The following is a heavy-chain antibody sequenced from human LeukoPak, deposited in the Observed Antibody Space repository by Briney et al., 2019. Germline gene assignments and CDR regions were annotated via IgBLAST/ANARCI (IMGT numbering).Heavy chain of an antibody. Sequence: GGSLRLSCAASGFSFSNYWMSWVRQAPGKGLGWVANIKQDGSEKYYVDSVKGRFTVSRDHAENSLYLQMNSLRAEDTAVYYCARGPGGLCSSTSCSMDSWGPGTLVTVSS. CDR3: ARGPGGLCSSTSCSMDS. D-gene: IGHD2-2*01. J-gene: IGHJ4*02. CDR1: GFSFSNYW. CDR2: IKQDGSEK. V-gene: IGHV3-7*01.